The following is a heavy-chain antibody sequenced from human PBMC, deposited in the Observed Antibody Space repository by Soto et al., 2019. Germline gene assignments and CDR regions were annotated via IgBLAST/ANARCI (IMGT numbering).Heavy chain of an antibody. Sequence: QVQLVQSGAEVKKPGSSVKVSCKASGGTFSSYAISWVRQAPGQGLEWMGGIIPIFGTANYAQKFQGRVTITGDESTSTAYMELSSLRSEDTAVYYCARDGPSSGWIDDWYFDLWGRGTLVTVSS. J-gene: IGHJ2*01. CDR1: GGTFSSYA. V-gene: IGHV1-69*01. CDR3: ARDGPSSGWIDDWYFDL. CDR2: IIPIFGTA. D-gene: IGHD6-19*01.